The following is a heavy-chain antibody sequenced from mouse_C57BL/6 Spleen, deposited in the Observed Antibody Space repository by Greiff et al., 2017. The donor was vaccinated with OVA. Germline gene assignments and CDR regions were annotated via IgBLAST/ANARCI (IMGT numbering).Heavy chain of an antibody. CDR2: ILPGSGST. J-gene: IGHJ1*03. CDR1: GYTFTGYW. V-gene: IGHV1-9*01. D-gene: IGHD2-1*01. Sequence: QVQLQQSGAELMKPGASVKLSCKATGYTFTGYWLAWVKQRPGHGLEWIGEILPGSGSTHYNEKFKGKATFTADTSSNTAYMKLSSLTTEDSAIYYCARYYGNYWYFDVWGTGTTVTVSA. CDR3: ARYYGNYWYFDV.